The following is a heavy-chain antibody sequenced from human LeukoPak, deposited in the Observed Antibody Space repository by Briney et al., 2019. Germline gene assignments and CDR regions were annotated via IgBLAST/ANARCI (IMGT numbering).Heavy chain of an antibody. D-gene: IGHD1-26*01. CDR3: ASDRGGSYSAIDY. V-gene: IGHV3-48*04. Sequence: GGSLRLSCAASGFTFRSYSMNWVRQSPGKGREWVSSISSRSSTIYYADSVKGRFTISRDNAKNSLYLQMNSLRAEDTAVYYCASDRGGSYSAIDYWGQGTLVTVSS. J-gene: IGHJ4*02. CDR2: ISSRSSTI. CDR1: GFTFRSYS.